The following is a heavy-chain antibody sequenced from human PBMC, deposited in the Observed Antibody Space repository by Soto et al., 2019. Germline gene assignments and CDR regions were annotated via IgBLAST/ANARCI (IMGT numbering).Heavy chain of an antibody. J-gene: IGHJ4*02. D-gene: IGHD3-16*02. CDR2: IIPILGIA. Sequence: SVKVSCKASGGTFSSYTISWVRQAPGQGLEWMGRIIPILGIANYAQKFQGRVTITADKSTSTAYMELSSLRSEDTAVYYCARVIGGLYYFDYWGQGTLVTVSS. V-gene: IGHV1-69*02. CDR1: GGTFSSYT. CDR3: ARVIGGLYYFDY.